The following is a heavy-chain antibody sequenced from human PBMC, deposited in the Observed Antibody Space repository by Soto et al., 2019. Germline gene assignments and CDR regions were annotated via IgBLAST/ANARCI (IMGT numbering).Heavy chain of an antibody. V-gene: IGHV4-59*01. J-gene: IGHJ4*02. CDR1: GGSTINYY. CDR3: ARGSPPRAAIPDY. CDR2: IYSSGNT. D-gene: IGHD6-13*01. Sequence: KTSETLSLTCTVSGGSTINYYWIWIRQSPGRGLEWIGKIYSSGNTKYNPSLGSRVTISIDTSKNQLSLKLNSVTAADTAVYYCARGSPPRAAIPDYWGQGTLVTVSS.